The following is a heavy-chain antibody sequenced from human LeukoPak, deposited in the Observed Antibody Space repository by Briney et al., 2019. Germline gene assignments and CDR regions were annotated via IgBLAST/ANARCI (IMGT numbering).Heavy chain of an antibody. CDR2: IILIFGTA. CDR3: TTRSCGAGGCSPSLYYYYGLHF. D-gene: IGHD3-16*01. V-gene: IGHV1-69*01. Sequence: SVKVSFKASGDSISNFAVSWVRQAPGQGLEWMGGIILIFGTADYAQKFQGRVTITADEFTSTTYMELSSLKSEDTAIYYCTTRSCGAGGCSPSLYYYYGLHFWGQGTTVSVSS. CDR1: GDSISNFA. J-gene: IGHJ6*02.